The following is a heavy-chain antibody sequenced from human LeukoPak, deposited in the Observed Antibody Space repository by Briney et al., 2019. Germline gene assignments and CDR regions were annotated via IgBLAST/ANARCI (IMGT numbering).Heavy chain of an antibody. J-gene: IGHJ6*02. D-gene: IGHD3-22*01. Sequence: ASVKVSCKASEYIFTDYAINWVRQAPGQRLEWMGWINAGNGNTKYSQKFQGRVTITRDTSASTAYMELSSLTSEDTAVYYCAREGYYDSSGYRPYYYYGMDVWGQGTTVTVSS. CDR1: EYIFTDYA. CDR3: AREGYYDSSGYRPYYYYGMDV. CDR2: INAGNGNT. V-gene: IGHV1-3*01.